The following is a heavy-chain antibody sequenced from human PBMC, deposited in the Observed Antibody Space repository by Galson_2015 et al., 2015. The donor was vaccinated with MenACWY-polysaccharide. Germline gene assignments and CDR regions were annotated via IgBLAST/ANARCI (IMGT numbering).Heavy chain of an antibody. V-gene: IGHV3-74*01. J-gene: IGHJ6*01. CDR1: EFDSSTYW. Sequence: SLRLSCAASEFDSSTYWMHWVRQVPGKGPVWVSRINSDETSTGYADSVKGRFSISRDNAKSTLYLQMNSLRAEDTAVYYCARGHYDLWSGYRHYYFGLDVWGQGTTVTVSS. CDR2: INSDETST. D-gene: IGHD3-3*01. CDR3: ARGHYDLWSGYRHYYFGLDV.